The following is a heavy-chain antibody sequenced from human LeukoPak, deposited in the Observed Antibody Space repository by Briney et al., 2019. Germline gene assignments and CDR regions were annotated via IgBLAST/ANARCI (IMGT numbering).Heavy chain of an antibody. V-gene: IGHV3-30*03. CDR2: ISYDGSNK. J-gene: IGHJ4*02. CDR1: GFTFGSYG. CDR3: ARDHGDYSGKDY. D-gene: IGHD4-17*01. Sequence: PGRSLRLSCAASGFTFGSYGMHWVRQAPGKGLEWVAVISYDGSNKYYADAVKGRFTISRDNSKNTLYLQMNSLRAEDTAVYFCARDHGDYSGKDYWGQGTLVTVSS.